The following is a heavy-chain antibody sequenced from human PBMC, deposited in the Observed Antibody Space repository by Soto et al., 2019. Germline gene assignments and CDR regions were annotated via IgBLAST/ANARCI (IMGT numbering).Heavy chain of an antibody. Sequence: SETLSLTCAVSGDSIISRNWWSLVRQPPGKGLEWIGEISHSGNTNYNPSLKSRVTISVDRSKNQFSLKLSSVTAADTAVYYCARAPLGYEDSSGYQANLFDYWGQGNLVTVAS. D-gene: IGHD3-22*01. CDR3: ARAPLGYEDSSGYQANLFDY. J-gene: IGHJ4*02. CDR2: ISHSGNT. V-gene: IGHV4-4*02. CDR1: GDSIISRNW.